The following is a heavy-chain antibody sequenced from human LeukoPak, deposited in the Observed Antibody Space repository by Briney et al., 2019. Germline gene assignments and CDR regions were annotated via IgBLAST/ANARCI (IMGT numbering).Heavy chain of an antibody. CDR3: ARDKRQQLVLGREAYYYYYGMDV. V-gene: IGHV1-18*01. D-gene: IGHD6-13*01. Sequence: ASVKVSCKASGYTFTSYGISWVRQAPGQGLEWMGWISAYNGNTNYAQKLQGRVTMTTDTSTSTAYMELRSLRSDDTAVNYCARDKRQQLVLGREAYYYYYGMDVWGQGTTVTVSS. CDR2: ISAYNGNT. J-gene: IGHJ6*02. CDR1: GYTFTSYG.